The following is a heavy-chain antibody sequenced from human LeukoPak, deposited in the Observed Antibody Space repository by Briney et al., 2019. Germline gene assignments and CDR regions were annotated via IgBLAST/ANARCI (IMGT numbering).Heavy chain of an antibody. J-gene: IGHJ4*02. CDR3: ARVRGLGVITPYNDY. Sequence: SETLSLTCTVSGGSLSGDSWSWIRQPPGKGLEWIAYIRDSGSSESNPSLKSRVTISIDTSKNQFSLNLRSVTAADMALYYCARVRGLGVITPYNDYWGQGALVTVSS. CDR2: IRDSGSS. D-gene: IGHD3-16*02. CDR1: GGSLSGDS. V-gene: IGHV4-59*08.